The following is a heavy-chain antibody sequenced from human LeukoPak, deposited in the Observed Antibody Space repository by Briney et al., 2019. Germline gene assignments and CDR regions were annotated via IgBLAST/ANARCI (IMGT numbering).Heavy chain of an antibody. CDR1: GYAFTGYY. Sequence: ASVKVSCKTSGYAFTGYYMHWVRQAPGQGLEWMGWINPDSGVTNYAQNFQGRVTMTRDTSSNSAYMDLTSLKSDDTALYYCARARVPIAVAGLYYFDYWGQGALVTVSS. V-gene: IGHV1-2*02. J-gene: IGHJ4*02. CDR2: INPDSGVT. D-gene: IGHD6-19*01. CDR3: ARARVPIAVAGLYYFDY.